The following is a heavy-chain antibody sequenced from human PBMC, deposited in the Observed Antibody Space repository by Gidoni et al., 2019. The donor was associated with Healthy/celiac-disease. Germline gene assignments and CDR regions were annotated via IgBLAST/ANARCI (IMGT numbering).Heavy chain of an antibody. CDR2: ISYDGSNK. CDR1: GFTFSSYG. V-gene: IGHV3-30*18. D-gene: IGHD3-3*01. J-gene: IGHJ4*02. CDR3: AKESLRFLLPGDY. Sequence: QVQLVESGGGVVQPGRSLRLSCAASGFTFSSYGMPWVRQAPGKGLEWVAVISYDGSNKYYADSVKGRFTISRDNSKNTLYLQMNSLRAEDTAVYYCAKESLRFLLPGDYWGQGTLVTVSS.